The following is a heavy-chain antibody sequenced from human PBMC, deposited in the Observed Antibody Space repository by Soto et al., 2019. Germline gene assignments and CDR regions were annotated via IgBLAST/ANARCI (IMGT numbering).Heavy chain of an antibody. CDR1: GGSISSDY. CDR2: VYHSWST. J-gene: IGHJ5*02. Sequence: QVQLQESGPGLVKPSEILSLTCTVSGGSISSDYWNWIRQPPGKGLGWIGYVYHSWSTKYNPSLKSRVTISVDTSKNQLSLKLSSVTAADTAVYYCARFGTSPNGNWFDPWGQGTLVTVSS. D-gene: IGHD3-10*01. CDR3: ARFGTSPNGNWFDP. V-gene: IGHV4-59*01.